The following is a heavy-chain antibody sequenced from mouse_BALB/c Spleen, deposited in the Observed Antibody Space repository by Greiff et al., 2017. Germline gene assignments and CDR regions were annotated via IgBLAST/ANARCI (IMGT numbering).Heavy chain of an antibody. CDR2: ISSGGGST. CDR1: GFAFSSYD. V-gene: IGHV5-12-1*01. CDR3: ARRYRDYAMDY. J-gene: IGHJ4*01. D-gene: IGHD2-14*01. Sequence: EVHLVESGGGLVKPGGSLKLSCAASGFAFSSYDMSWVRQTPEKRLEWVAYISSGGGSTYYPDTVKGRFTISRDNAKNTLYLQMSSLKSEDTAMYYCARRYRDYAMDYWGQGTSVTVSS.